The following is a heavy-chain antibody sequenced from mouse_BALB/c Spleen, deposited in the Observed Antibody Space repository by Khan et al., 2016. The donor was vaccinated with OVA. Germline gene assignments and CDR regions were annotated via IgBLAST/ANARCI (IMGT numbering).Heavy chain of an antibody. J-gene: IGHJ4*01. CDR3: ARDGSRYNYAMDY. Sequence: VQLQQSGPGLVKPSQSLSLTCTVTGYSITSDYAWNWIRQFPGNKLEWMDYISYSGSTNYNPALKSRISITRDTSKNQFFLQLNSVTTEDTATYYCARDGSRYNYAMDYWGQGTSGTVSS. D-gene: IGHD2-3*01. CDR2: ISYSGST. V-gene: IGHV3-2*02. CDR1: GYSITSDYA.